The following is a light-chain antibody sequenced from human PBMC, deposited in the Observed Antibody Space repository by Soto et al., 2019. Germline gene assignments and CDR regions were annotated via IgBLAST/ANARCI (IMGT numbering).Light chain of an antibody. CDR2: EVF. CDR1: NSDLVGYDS. CDR3: TSYRSGSTPVV. J-gene: IGLJ2*01. Sequence: QSALTQPASVSGSPGQSITISCTGTNSDLVGYDSVSWYQQFPGKAPKLIIYEVFNRPSGVSNRFSGSKSDNTASLTISGLQAEDEADYYCTSYRSGSTPVVFGGGTKLTVL. V-gene: IGLV2-14*01.